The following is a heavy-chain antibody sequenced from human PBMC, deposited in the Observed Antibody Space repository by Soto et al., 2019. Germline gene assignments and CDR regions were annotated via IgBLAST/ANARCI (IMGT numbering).Heavy chain of an antibody. CDR3: ARGTALIYGDYPGAGYFDF. CDR1: GGSISSYY. J-gene: IGHJ4*02. V-gene: IGHV4-59*01. CDR2: VHYSGTT. D-gene: IGHD4-17*01. Sequence: QLQLQESGPRLVKSSETLSLTCTVSGGSISSYYWRWIRQSPGRGLEWIGYVHYSGTTNYNPSLKSRVAMELDSSKRQFSLTLNSVTAADTAVYYCARGTALIYGDYPGAGYFDFWGQGIQVTVSS.